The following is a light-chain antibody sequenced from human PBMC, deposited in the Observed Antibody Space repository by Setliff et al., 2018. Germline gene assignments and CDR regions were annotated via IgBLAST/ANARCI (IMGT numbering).Light chain of an antibody. V-gene: IGLV1-44*01. J-gene: IGLJ1*01. CDR3: AAWDDSLNGSYV. CDR2: SNN. CDR1: SSNIGGNT. Sequence: QSVLTQPPSASGTPGQRITISCSGSSSNIGGNTVNWYQHLPGTAPKLLIYSNNDRPSGVSNRFSGSKSGTSASLTISGLQSEDEGDYYCAAWDDSLNGSYVFGSGTKGTVL.